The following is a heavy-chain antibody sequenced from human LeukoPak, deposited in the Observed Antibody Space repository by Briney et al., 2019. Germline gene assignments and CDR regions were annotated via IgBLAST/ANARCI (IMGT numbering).Heavy chain of an antibody. CDR1: GYTFTGYY. CDR3: ARDFRAGTAVDNWFDP. J-gene: IGHJ5*02. V-gene: IGHV1-2*02. D-gene: IGHD1-1*01. CDR2: INPNSGGT. Sequence: GASVKVSCKASGYTFTGYYMHWVRQAPGQGLEWMGWINPNSGGTNYAQKFQGRVTMTRDTSISTAYMELSRLRSDDTAVYYCARDFRAGTAVDNWFDPWGQGTLVTVSS.